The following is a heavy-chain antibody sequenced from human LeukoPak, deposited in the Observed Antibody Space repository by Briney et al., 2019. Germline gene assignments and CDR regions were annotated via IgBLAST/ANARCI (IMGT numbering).Heavy chain of an antibody. Sequence: SETLSLTCTVSGGSISSGGYYWSWIRQHPGKGLEWIGYIYYSGSTYYNPSLKSRVTISVDTSKNQFSLKLSSVTAADTAVYYCARLCGGSYCPYYYGMDVWGQGTTVTVSS. D-gene: IGHD1-26*01. CDR1: GGSISSGGYY. J-gene: IGHJ6*02. CDR2: IYYSGST. V-gene: IGHV4-31*03. CDR3: ARLCGGSYCPYYYGMDV.